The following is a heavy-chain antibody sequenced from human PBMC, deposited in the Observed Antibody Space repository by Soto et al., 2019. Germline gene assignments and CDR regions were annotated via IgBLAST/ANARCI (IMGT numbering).Heavy chain of an antibody. CDR2: IYYSGST. J-gene: IGHJ4*02. CDR3: ARGSYYYDSSGYYHY. V-gene: IGHV4-30-4*08. Sequence: PSETLSLTCTVSGGSISSGGYYWNWIRQHPGKGLEWIGYIYYSGSTHYNPSLKSRVTISVDTSKNQFSLKLSSVTAADTAVYYCARGSYYYDSSGYYHYWGQGNLVTVS. D-gene: IGHD3-22*01. CDR1: GGSISSGGYY.